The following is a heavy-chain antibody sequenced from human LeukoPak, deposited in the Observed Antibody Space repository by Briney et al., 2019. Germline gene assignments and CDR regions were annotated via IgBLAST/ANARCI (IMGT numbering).Heavy chain of an antibody. CDR1: GDSISGYY. Sequence: PSETLSLTCTVSGDSISGYYWSWIRQPPGKGPEWIGNVYYSGTTNYNPSLKSRVTISVDTSKNQFSLKLTSATAADTAVYYCARDGGIPYYFDFWGQGTLVTVSS. J-gene: IGHJ4*02. D-gene: IGHD3-16*01. CDR3: ARDGGIPYYFDF. CDR2: VYYSGTT. V-gene: IGHV4-59*01.